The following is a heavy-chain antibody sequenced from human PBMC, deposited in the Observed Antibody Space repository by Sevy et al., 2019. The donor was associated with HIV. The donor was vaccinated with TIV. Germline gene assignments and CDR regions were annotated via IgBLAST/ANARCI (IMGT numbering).Heavy chain of an antibody. CDR1: GFTFSTYS. CDR2: ISSSSNYI. J-gene: IGHJ4*02. CDR3: ARGPPDGSYDYFDY. Sequence: GGSLRLSCVASGFTFSTYSMNWVRQAPGKGLEWVSSISSSSNYIYYADSVKGRFTISRDNAKNSLYLHMNSLRAEDTAVYYCARGPPDGSYDYFDYWGQGTLVTVSS. V-gene: IGHV3-21*01. D-gene: IGHD1-26*01.